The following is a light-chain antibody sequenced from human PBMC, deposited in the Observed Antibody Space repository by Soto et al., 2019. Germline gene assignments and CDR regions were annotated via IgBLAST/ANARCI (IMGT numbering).Light chain of an antibody. CDR2: RAS. V-gene: IGKV3-15*01. J-gene: IGKJ1*01. Sequence: ESVLTQSPATLSLRPGEGDTLSFRSSQSVSSSYLAWYQQKPGQAPRVLIYRASTRTTGIPARFSGSGSGTEVTLTISSLQSEDVEVDYCQQYNNWPGTCGQGTKGDIK. CDR1: QSVSSSY. CDR3: QQYNNWPGT.